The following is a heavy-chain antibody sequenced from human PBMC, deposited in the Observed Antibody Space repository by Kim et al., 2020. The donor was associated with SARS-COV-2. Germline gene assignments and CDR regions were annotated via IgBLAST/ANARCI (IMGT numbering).Heavy chain of an antibody. D-gene: IGHD3-10*01. CDR1: GYTFTSYG. CDR3: ARDLSPLWFGELLDY. V-gene: IGHV1-18*01. CDR2: ISAYNGNT. Sequence: ASVKVSCKASGYTFTSYGISWVRQAPGQGLEWMGWISAYNGNTNYAQKLQGRVTMTTDTSTSTAYMELRSLRSDDTAVYYCARDLSPLWFGELLDYWGQGTLVTVSS. J-gene: IGHJ4*02.